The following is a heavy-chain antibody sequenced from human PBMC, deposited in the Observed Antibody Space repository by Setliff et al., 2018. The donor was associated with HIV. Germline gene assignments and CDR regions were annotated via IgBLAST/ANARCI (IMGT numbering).Heavy chain of an antibody. V-gene: IGHV1-3*03. CDR1: GYTFTNYA. Sequence: ASVKVSCKASGYTFTNYAMHWVRQAPGQRLEWMGWINAGNGNTKYSQEFQGRVTITSDTSASTAYLGLSSLKSEDMAVYYCARVKTGDPLYFDHWGQGTLVTVSS. J-gene: IGHJ4*02. CDR3: ARVKTGDPLYFDH. CDR2: INAGNGNT. D-gene: IGHD7-27*01.